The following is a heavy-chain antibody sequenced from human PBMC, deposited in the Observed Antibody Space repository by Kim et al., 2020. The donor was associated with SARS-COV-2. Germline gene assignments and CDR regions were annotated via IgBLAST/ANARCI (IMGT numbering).Heavy chain of an antibody. V-gene: IGHV4-39*01. Sequence: SETLSLTCTVSGGSISSSSYYWGWIRQPPGKGLEWIGSIYYSGSTYYNPSLKSRVTISVDTSKNQFSLKLSSVTAADTAVYYCARHEIYYDSSGYYYEGYFQHWGQGTLVTVSS. D-gene: IGHD3-22*01. CDR3: ARHEIYYDSSGYYYEGYFQH. J-gene: IGHJ1*01. CDR1: GGSISSSSYY. CDR2: IYYSGST.